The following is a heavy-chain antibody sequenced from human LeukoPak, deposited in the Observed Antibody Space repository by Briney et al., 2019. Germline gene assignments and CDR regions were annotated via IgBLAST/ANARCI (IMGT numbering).Heavy chain of an antibody. CDR3: AREGRTYCSGGSCPRRSIYMDV. V-gene: IGHV4-34*01. CDR2: INHSGST. D-gene: IGHD2-15*01. CDR1: GGSLSGYY. J-gene: IGHJ6*03. Sequence: ASETLSLTCAVYGGSLSGYYWSWIRQPPGKGLEWIGEINHSGSTNYNPSLKSRVTISVDTSKNQFSLKLSSVTAADTAVYYCAREGRTYCSGGSCPRRSIYMDVWGKGTTVTVSS.